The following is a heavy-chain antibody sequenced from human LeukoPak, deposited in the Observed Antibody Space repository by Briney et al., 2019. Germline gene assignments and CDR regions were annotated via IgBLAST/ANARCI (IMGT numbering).Heavy chain of an antibody. D-gene: IGHD2-2*01. Sequence: SETLSLTCTVSGGSISSSSYYWGWIRQPPGKGLEWIGSIYYIGSTYYNPSLKSRVTISVDTSKNQFSLKLSSVTAADTAVYYCARRDIVVVPAAPARDHNGFDPWGQGTLVTVSS. CDR2: IYYIGST. V-gene: IGHV4-39*01. CDR1: GGSISSSSYY. J-gene: IGHJ5*02. CDR3: ARRDIVVVPAAPARDHNGFDP.